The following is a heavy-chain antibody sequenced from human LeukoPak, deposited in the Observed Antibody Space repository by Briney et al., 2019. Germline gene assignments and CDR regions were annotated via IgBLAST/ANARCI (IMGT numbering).Heavy chain of an antibody. D-gene: IGHD2/OR15-2a*01. J-gene: IGHJ3*02. CDR3: ARTSMAEVLRAFDT. Sequence: ESGPTLVNPTQTLTLTCTFSGFSLSTSGMCVSWIRQPPGKALEWLARIDWEDDKYYSTSLKTRLTISKDTSKNQVVLTMTNMDPVDTATYYCARTSMAEVLRAFDTWGQGKMVTVSS. V-gene: IGHV2-70*11. CDR2: IDWEDDK. CDR1: GFSLSTSGMC.